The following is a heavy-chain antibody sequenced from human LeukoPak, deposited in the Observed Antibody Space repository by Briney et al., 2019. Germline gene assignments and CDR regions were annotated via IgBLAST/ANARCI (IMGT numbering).Heavy chain of an antibody. Sequence: SETLSLTCAVSGGPISSGGYSWSWVRQPPGKGLEWIAYIYHSGSTYYNPSLKSRVTISVYTSKNQFSLKLSSVTAADTAVYYCARGSRPTTFWKNYYGSGSYYNPPRIYNWFDPWGQGTLVTVSS. CDR1: GGPISSGGYS. D-gene: IGHD3-10*01. V-gene: IGHV4-30-2*01. J-gene: IGHJ5*02. CDR2: IYHSGST. CDR3: ARGSRPTTFWKNYYGSGSYYNPPRIYNWFDP.